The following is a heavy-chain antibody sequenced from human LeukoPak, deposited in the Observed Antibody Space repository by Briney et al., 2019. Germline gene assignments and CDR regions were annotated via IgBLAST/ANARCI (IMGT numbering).Heavy chain of an antibody. CDR2: ITGSGSTI. D-gene: IGHD6-19*01. V-gene: IGHV3-48*01. J-gene: IGHJ4*03. CDR3: ARPTSSGWYSH. Sequence: GGSLRLSCAASGFTFSDYNMNWVRQAPGKGLEWVSYITGSGSTIFYADSVKGRFTISRDNVKNSLYLRMNSLRAEDTAVYYCARPTSSGWYSHWGQGTVVTVSS. CDR1: GFTFSDYN.